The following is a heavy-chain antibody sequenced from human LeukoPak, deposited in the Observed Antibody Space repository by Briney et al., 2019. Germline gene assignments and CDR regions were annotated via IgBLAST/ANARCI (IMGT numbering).Heavy chain of an antibody. J-gene: IGHJ4*02. CDR1: GFTFSSYW. D-gene: IGHD2-21*02. CDR3: AHLLFSPYCGGDCYAATSDY. Sequence: PGGSLRLSCAASGFTFSSYWMHWLRQAPGKGLVWVSWINSNGSSTSYADSVKGRFAISRDNAKNTLYLQMNSLRAEDTAVYYCAHLLFSPYCGGDCYAATSDYWGQGTLVTVSS. CDR2: INSNGSST. V-gene: IGHV3-74*01.